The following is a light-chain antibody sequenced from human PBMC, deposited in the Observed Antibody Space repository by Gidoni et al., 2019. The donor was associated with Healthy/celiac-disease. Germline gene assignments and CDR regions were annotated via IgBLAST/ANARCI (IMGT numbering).Light chain of an antibody. CDR1: QGISNY. CDR2: AAS. J-gene: IGKJ1*01. CDR3: QKYNSAPRT. V-gene: IGKV1-27*01. Sequence: DNKIAQSPSSLSASVGDRVTITCRASQGISNYLAWYQQKPGKVPKLLIYAASTLQSGVPSRFSGSGSGTDFTLTISSLQPEDVATYYCQKYNSAPRTFGQGTKVEIK.